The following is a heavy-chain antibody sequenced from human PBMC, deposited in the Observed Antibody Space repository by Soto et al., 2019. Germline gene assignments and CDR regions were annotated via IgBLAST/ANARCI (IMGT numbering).Heavy chain of an antibody. V-gene: IGHV1-3*04. Sequence: QVQLVQSGAEVKKPGASVRVSCKASGYTFTNYAIHWVRQAPGQRLEWMGWINTGKGDTKYSQKFQDRVTMTRDTSASTAYMELSSLRCEDTAVYYCARAIATYYSWFDPWGQGTLVTVSS. CDR1: GYTFTNYA. J-gene: IGHJ5*02. CDR3: ARAIATYYSWFDP. D-gene: IGHD1-26*01. CDR2: INTGKGDT.